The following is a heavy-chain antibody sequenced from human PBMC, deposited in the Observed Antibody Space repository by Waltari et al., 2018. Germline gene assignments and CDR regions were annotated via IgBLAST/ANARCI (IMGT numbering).Heavy chain of an antibody. J-gene: IGHJ4*02. CDR3: ARLLTMVRGVPDY. CDR2: ISHSGST. Sequence: QVQLQQWGAGLLKPSETLSLTCAVYGGSFRGYSWSWIRQPPRKGLEWIGEISHSGSTNYNPSLKSRVSISVDTSKNQFSLKLSSLTAADTAVYYCARLLTMVRGVPDYWGQGTLVTVSS. V-gene: IGHV4-34*01. D-gene: IGHD3-10*01. CDR1: GGSFRGYS.